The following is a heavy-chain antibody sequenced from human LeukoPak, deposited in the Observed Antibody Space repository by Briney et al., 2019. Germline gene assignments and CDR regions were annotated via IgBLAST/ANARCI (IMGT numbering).Heavy chain of an antibody. CDR1: GASISSSSNY. V-gene: IGHV4-39*07. CDR2: IYYSGST. CDR3: AREKAPYYYDSSGPIDAFDI. J-gene: IGHJ3*02. D-gene: IGHD3-22*01. Sequence: SETLSLTCTVSGASISSSSNYWGWIRQPPGKGLEWIGSIYYSGSTYYNPSLKSRVTISVDTSKNQFSLKLSSVTAADTAVYYCAREKAPYYYDSSGPIDAFDIWGQGTMVTVSS.